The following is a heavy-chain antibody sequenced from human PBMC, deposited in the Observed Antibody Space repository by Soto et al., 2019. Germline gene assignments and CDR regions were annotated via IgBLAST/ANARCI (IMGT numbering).Heavy chain of an antibody. V-gene: IGHV3-30*18. CDR3: AKDLSSSSGRDY. CDR2: ISYGGSNK. CDR1: GFTFSSYG. J-gene: IGHJ4*02. Sequence: GGSLRLSCAASGFTFSSYGMHWVRQAPGKGLEWVAVISYGGSNKYYADSVKGRFTISRDNSKNTLYLQMNSLRAEDTAVYYCAKDLSSSSGRDYWGQGTLVTVSS. D-gene: IGHD3-22*01.